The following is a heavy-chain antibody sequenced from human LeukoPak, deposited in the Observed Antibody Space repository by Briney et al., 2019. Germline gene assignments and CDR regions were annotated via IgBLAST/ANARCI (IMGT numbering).Heavy chain of an antibody. J-gene: IGHJ6*03. CDR1: GYTFTGYY. V-gene: IGHV1-2*02. Sequence: GASVKVSYKVSGYTFTGYYIHWVRQAPGQGLEWMGWINPTSGGTNYAQKFQGRVTMTRDTSISTAYMELSRLRSDDTAVYSCARGVTARGFYYYMDIWGRGTTVTISS. D-gene: IGHD2-21*02. CDR2: INPTSGGT. CDR3: ARGVTARGFYYYMDI.